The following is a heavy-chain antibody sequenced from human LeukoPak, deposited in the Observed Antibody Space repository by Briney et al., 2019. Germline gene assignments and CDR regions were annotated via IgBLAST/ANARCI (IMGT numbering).Heavy chain of an antibody. CDR3: ARDKSSIGAFDI. CDR2: ISSSSSYI. CDR1: GFTFSSYS. J-gene: IGHJ3*02. Sequence: GGSLRLSCAASGFTFSSYSMNWVRQAPGKGLEWVSSISSSSSYIYYADSVKGRFTISRDNAKNSLYLQMNSLRAEDTAVYYCARDKSSIGAFDIWGQGAMVTVSS. V-gene: IGHV3-21*01. D-gene: IGHD3-3*02.